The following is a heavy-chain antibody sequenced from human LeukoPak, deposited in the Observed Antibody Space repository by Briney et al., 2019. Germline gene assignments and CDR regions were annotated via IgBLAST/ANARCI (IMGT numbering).Heavy chain of an antibody. J-gene: IGHJ6*03. CDR1: GFTFSSYA. D-gene: IGHD4-23*01. V-gene: IGHV3-23*01. Sequence: GGSLRLSCAASGFTFSSYAMRWVRQAPGKGLEWVSAISGSGGSTYYVDSVKGRFTISRDNSKNTLYLQMNSLRAEDTAVYYCAKARYGGNSDYYYYVDVWGKGTTVTVSS. CDR2: ISGSGGST. CDR3: AKARYGGNSDYYYYVDV.